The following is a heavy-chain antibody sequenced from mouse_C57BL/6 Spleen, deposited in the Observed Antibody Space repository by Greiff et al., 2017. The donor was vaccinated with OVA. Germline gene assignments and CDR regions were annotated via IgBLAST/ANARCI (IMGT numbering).Heavy chain of an antibody. CDR1: GYAFSSSW. CDR2: IYPGDGDT. J-gene: IGHJ2*01. Sequence: QVQLQQSGPELVKPGASVKISCKASGYAFSSSWMNWVKQRPGKGLEWIGRIYPGDGDTNYNGKFKGKATLTADKSSSTAYMQLSSLTSEDSAVYFCARTTDSSGYVGFDYWGQGTTLTVSS. CDR3: ARTTDSSGYVGFDY. D-gene: IGHD3-2*02. V-gene: IGHV1-82*01.